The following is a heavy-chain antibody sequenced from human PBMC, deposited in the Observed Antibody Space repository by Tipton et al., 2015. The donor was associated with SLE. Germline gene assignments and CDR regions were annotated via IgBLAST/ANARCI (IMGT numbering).Heavy chain of an antibody. CDR1: GYSISSGFY. CDR2: IYHTGIT. CDR3: ARGQDLIEVAEGGAFDI. V-gene: IGHV4-38-2*01. D-gene: IGHD6-19*01. J-gene: IGHJ3*02. Sequence: TLSLTCAVSGYSISSGFYWGWIRQPPGKGLEGIGSIYHTGITYYNPSLQSRVTISLDTSKNQFSLNLRSVTAADTALYYCARGQDLIEVAEGGAFDIWGQGTMVSASS.